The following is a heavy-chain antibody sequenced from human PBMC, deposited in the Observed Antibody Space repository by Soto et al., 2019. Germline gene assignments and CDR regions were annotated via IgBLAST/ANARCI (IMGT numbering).Heavy chain of an antibody. D-gene: IGHD6-13*01. CDR2: IIPIFGTA. CDR3: ARKSGQQAPFDY. CDR1: GGTFSSYA. Sequence: EASVKVSCKASGGTFSSYAISWVRQAPGQGLEWMGGIIPIFGTANYAQKFQGRVTITADKSTSTAYMELSSLRSEDTAVYYCARKSGQQAPFDYWGQGTLVTVSS. V-gene: IGHV1-69*06. J-gene: IGHJ4*02.